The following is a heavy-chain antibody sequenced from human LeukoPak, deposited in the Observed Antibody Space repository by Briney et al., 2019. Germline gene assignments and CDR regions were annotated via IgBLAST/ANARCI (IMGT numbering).Heavy chain of an antibody. CDR3: ARENDYDILTGYSIRPVYYFDY. D-gene: IGHD3-9*01. V-gene: IGHV1-69*13. CDR1: GGIFSSYA. CDR2: IIPISGTT. Sequence: ASVKVSCKASGGIFSSYAISWVRQAPGQGLEWMGGIIPISGTTNYAQKFQGRVTITADESTSTAYMELSSLRSEDTAVYYCARENDYDILTGYSIRPVYYFDYWGQGTLVTVSS. J-gene: IGHJ4*02.